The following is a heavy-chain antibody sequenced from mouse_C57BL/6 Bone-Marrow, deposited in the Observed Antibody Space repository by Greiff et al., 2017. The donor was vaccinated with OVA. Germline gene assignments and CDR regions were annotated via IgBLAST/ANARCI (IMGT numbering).Heavy chain of an antibody. J-gene: IGHJ4*01. V-gene: IGHV2-2*01. CDR2: IWSGGST. Sequence: QVQLKQSGPGLVQPSQSLSITCTVSGFSLTSYGVHWVRQSPGKGLEWLGVIWSGGSTDYNAAFISRLSISKDNSKSQVFFKMNSLQADDTAIYYCASSMITNYYAMDYWGQGTSVTVSS. D-gene: IGHD2-4*01. CDR1: GFSLTSYG. CDR3: ASSMITNYYAMDY.